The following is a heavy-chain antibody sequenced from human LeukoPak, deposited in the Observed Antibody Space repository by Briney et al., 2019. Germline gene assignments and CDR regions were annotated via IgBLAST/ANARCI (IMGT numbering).Heavy chain of an antibody. CDR3: ARRDLYSSSTLFDY. Sequence: KPSETLSLTCTVSGGSISSSSYYWGWIRQPPGKGLEWIGSIYYSGSTYYNPSLKSRVTISVDTSKNQFSLKLSSVTAADTAAYYCARRDLYSSSTLFDYWGQGTLVTVSS. D-gene: IGHD6-6*01. J-gene: IGHJ4*02. V-gene: IGHV4-39*01. CDR2: IYYSGST. CDR1: GGSISSSSYY.